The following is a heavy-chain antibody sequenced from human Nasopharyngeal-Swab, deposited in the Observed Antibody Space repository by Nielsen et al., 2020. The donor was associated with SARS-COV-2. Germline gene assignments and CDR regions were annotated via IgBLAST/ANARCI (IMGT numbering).Heavy chain of an antibody. Sequence: GGSLRLSFEASGFTFSSYPMQWVRRAPGKGLEWASVISYGGGDEHYADSVKGRFTISRDNSKNTLYLQMNSLTVDDTAVYYCARSYNPGGFGWLLSNDWGQGTLVTVSS. J-gene: IGHJ4*02. CDR1: GFTFSSYP. CDR3: ARSYNPGGFGWLLSND. D-gene: IGHD3-9*01. CDR2: ISYGGGDE. V-gene: IGHV3-30*04.